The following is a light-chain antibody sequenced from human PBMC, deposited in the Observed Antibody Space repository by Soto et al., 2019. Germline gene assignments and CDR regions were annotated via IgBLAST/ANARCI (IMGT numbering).Light chain of an antibody. CDR3: QSLGV. Sequence: QAVVTQPPSVSGAPGQRVTISCTGSSSNIGAGYDVHWYQQLPGTAPKLLIYGNSNRPSGVPDRFSGSKSGTSASLAITGLQAEDEADYYCQSLGVFGGGTKVTVL. CDR1: SSNIGAGYD. CDR2: GNS. V-gene: IGLV1-40*01. J-gene: IGLJ3*02.